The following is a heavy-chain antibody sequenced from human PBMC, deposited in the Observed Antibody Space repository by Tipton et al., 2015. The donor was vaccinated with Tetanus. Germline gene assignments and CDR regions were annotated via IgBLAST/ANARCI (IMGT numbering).Heavy chain of an antibody. V-gene: IGHV4-39*07. Sequence: TLSLTCTVSGGSISSSSYYWGWIRQPPGKGLEWIGSIYYSGSTNYNPSLKSRVTISVDTSKNQFSLKLSSVTAADTAVYYCARESRGGIAAADDYWGQGTLVTVSS. CDR3: ARESRGGIAAADDY. CDR2: IYYSGST. D-gene: IGHD6-13*01. J-gene: IGHJ4*02. CDR1: GGSISSSSYY.